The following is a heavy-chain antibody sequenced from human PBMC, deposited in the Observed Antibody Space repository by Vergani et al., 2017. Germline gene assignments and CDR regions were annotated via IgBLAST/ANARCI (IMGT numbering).Heavy chain of an antibody. CDR2: FDPEDGET. CDR3: AENYCWRGYYLNGMDV. J-gene: IGHJ6*02. Sequence: VQLVQYGAEVKKPGASVMVSCKVSGYTLTELSMLWVRQAPGKGLEWMGGFDPEDGETIYAQKFQGRVTMTADTSTNTAYMELSSLRSEDTAVYYCAENYCWRGYYLNGMDVWGQGTTVTVSS. V-gene: IGHV1-24*01. D-gene: IGHD3-3*01. CDR1: GYTLTELS.